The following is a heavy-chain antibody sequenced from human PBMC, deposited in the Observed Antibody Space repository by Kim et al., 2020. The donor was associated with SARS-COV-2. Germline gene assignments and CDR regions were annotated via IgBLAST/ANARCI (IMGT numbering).Heavy chain of an antibody. V-gene: IGHV4-39*01. J-gene: IGHJ4*02. CDR2: IYYSGST. Sequence: SETLSLTCTVSGGSISSSSYYWGWIRQPPGKGLEWIGSIYYSGSTYYNPSLKSRVTISVDTSKNQFSLKLSSVTAADTAVYYCATLTGGRGSYYLYYFDYWGQGTLVTVSS. CDR3: ATLTGGRGSYYLYYFDY. D-gene: IGHD1-26*01. CDR1: GGSISSSSYY.